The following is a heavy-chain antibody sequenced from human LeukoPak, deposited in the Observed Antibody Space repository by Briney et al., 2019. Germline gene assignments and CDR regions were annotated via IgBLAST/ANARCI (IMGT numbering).Heavy chain of an antibody. Sequence: SVKVSCKASGGTFSSYAISWVRQAPGQGLEWMGGIIPIFGTANYAQKFQGRVTITADESTSTAYMELSSLRSEDTAVYYCARDGYSYGYYGYFDYWGQGTLVTVSS. CDR3: ARDGYSYGYYGYFDY. CDR2: IIPIFGTA. V-gene: IGHV1-69*13. D-gene: IGHD5-18*01. J-gene: IGHJ4*02. CDR1: GGTFSSYA.